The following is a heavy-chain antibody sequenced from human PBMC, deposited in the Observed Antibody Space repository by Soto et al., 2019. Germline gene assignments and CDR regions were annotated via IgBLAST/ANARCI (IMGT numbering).Heavy chain of an antibody. V-gene: IGHV3-23*01. Sequence: PGESLKISCAASGFSFSSYAMRWVRQAPGKGLEWVSAISGSGGTTYSADSVKGRFTISRDNSKNTLYLQMNSLRAEDTAVYYCAKEGDGAFDYWGQGTLVTVSS. CDR3: AKEGDGAFDY. D-gene: IGHD4-17*01. CDR1: GFSFSSYA. CDR2: ISGSGGTT. J-gene: IGHJ4*02.